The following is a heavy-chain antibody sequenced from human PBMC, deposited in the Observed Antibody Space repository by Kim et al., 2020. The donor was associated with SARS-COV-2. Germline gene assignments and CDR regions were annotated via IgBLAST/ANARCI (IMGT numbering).Heavy chain of an antibody. V-gene: IGHV4-39*07. J-gene: IGHJ3*01. CDR1: GGSVSDPTYY. CDR2: IYYAGDT. CDR3: ARVKGRYCGGDCYFAFEV. Sequence: SETLSLTCAVSGGSVSDPTYYWGWIRQPPGKGLEWIGSIYYAGDTFYNPSLKSRVTISVDMSKNQFSLKLSSVTAADTAGYYCARVKGRYCGGDCYFAFEVWGQGTMATVSS. D-gene: IGHD2-21*02.